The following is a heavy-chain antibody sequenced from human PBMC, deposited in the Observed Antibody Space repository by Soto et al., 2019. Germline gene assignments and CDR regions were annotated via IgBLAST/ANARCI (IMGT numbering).Heavy chain of an antibody. CDR2: ISYDGSNK. CDR3: ARGQARALRPPFDY. CDR1: GFTFSSYA. V-gene: IGHV3-30-3*01. J-gene: IGHJ4*02. D-gene: IGHD5-12*01. Sequence: GGSLRLSCAASGFTFSSYAMPWVRQAPGNGLEWVAVISYDGSNKYYADSVKGRFTISRDNSKNTLYLQMNSLRAEDTAVYYCARGQARALRPPFDYWGQGTLVTVSS.